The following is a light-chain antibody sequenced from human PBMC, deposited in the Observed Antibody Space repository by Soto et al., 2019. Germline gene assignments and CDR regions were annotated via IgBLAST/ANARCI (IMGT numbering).Light chain of an antibody. Sequence: EIVLTQSPVTLSLSPGERATLSCRASQSIASHLAWYQQKPGQAPRLLIHDASSRATGIPARFSGSGSGTDFTLTISRLEPEDSAVYYCQQYDTSATFGQGTKLEI. CDR1: QSIASH. CDR2: DAS. CDR3: QQYDTSAT. V-gene: IGKV3-11*01. J-gene: IGKJ2*01.